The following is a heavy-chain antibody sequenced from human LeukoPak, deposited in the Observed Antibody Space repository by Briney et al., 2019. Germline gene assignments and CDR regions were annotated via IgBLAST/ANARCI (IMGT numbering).Heavy chain of an antibody. D-gene: IGHD1-26*01. V-gene: IGHV1-46*01. CDR3: ARDWKGNQWEVGLVIGL. CDR2: INPSGGGT. Sequence: ASVKVSCKASGYTFTNYYIHWVRQAPGQGLEWMGIINPSGGGTSCAQKFQGRLTMTRDTSTSTVYMELSSLRSEDTAVYYCARDWKGNQWEVGLVIGLWGRGTLVTVSS. J-gene: IGHJ2*01. CDR1: GYTFTNYY.